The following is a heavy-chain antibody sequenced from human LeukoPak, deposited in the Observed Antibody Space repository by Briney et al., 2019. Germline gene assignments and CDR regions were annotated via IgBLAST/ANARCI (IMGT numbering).Heavy chain of an antibody. CDR3: ARAPCSTTRCSLLDYYMDV. V-gene: IGHV4-30-4*08. D-gene: IGHD2-2*01. J-gene: IGHJ6*03. Sequence: PSQTLSLTCIVSGDSISSGDSYWSWIRQAPRKGLEWIGYIYDSGTTSYNPSLKSRLTISVDTSKNQFSLNLTSVTAADTAAYYCARAPCSTTRCSLLDYYMDVWGKGTTVTVSS. CDR1: GDSISSGDSY. CDR2: IYDSGTT.